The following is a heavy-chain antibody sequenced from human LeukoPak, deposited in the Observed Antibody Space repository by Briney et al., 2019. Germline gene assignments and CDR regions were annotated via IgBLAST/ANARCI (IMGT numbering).Heavy chain of an antibody. CDR1: GFTFSSYG. V-gene: IGHV3-30*03. J-gene: IGHJ4*02. D-gene: IGHD3-10*01. CDR2: ISYDGSNK. Sequence: GGSLRLSCAASGFTFSSYGMRWVRQAPGKGLEWVAVISYDGSNKYYADSVKGRFTISRDNSKNTLYLQMNSLRAEDTAVYYCARTYGSEAFDYWGQGTLVTVSS. CDR3: ARTYGSEAFDY.